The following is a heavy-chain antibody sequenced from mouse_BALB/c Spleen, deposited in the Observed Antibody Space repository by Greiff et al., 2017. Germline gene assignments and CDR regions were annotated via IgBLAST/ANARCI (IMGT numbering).Heavy chain of an antibody. V-gene: IGHV7-3*02. CDR1: GFTFTDYY. D-gene: IGHD1-1*01. J-gene: IGHJ3*01. Sequence: DVKLVESGGGLVQPGGSLRLSCATSGFTFTDYYMSWVRQPPGKALEWLGFIRNKANGYTTEYSASVKGRFTISRDNSQSILYLQMNTLRAEDSATYYCARDSYYGRAWFAYWGQGTLVTVSA. CDR3: ARDSYYGRAWFAY. CDR2: IRNKANGYTT.